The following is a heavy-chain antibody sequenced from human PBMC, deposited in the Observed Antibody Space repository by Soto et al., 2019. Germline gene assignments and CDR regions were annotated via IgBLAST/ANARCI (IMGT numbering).Heavy chain of an antibody. CDR1: GYSFTSYW. CDR3: ARLKRDGYNYSPLYY. J-gene: IGHJ4*02. D-gene: IGHD5-12*01. CDR2: IYPGDSDT. Sequence: EVQLVQSGAEVKKPGESLKISCKGSGYSFTSYWIGWVRQMPGKGLEWMGIIYPGDSDTRYSPSFQGQVIISADKSISTAYLQWSSLKASDTAMYYCARLKRDGYNYSPLYYWGQGTLVTVSS. V-gene: IGHV5-51*03.